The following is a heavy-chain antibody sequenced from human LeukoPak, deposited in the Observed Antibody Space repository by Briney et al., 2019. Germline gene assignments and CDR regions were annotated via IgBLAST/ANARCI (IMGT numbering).Heavy chain of an antibody. CDR3: ARQGYTASYYFLDF. D-gene: IGHD1-26*01. Sequence: PSETLSLTCDVSGGSIRSYYWGWVRQPPGKGLEWIGRIYTTGTTTFNPSLKSRLTMSVDTSKNQFSLKLTSVTAADTAVYFCARQGYTASYYFLDFWSQGTLVTVSS. CDR2: IYTTGTT. V-gene: IGHV4-4*07. CDR1: GGSIRSYY. J-gene: IGHJ4*02.